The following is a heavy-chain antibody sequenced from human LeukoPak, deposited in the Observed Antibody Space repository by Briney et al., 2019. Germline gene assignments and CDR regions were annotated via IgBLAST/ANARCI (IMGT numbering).Heavy chain of an antibody. CDR3: ARDGCSGGSRYGRRLDP. CDR2: IWYDGSNK. J-gene: IGHJ5*02. V-gene: IGHV3-33*01. Sequence: PGGSLRLSCAASGFTFSSYGMHWVRQAPGKGLEWVAVIWYDGSNKYYADSVKGRFTISRDNSKNTLYLQMNSLRAEDTAVYYCARDGCSGGSRYGRRLDPWGQGTLVTVSS. CDR1: GFTFSSYG. D-gene: IGHD2-15*01.